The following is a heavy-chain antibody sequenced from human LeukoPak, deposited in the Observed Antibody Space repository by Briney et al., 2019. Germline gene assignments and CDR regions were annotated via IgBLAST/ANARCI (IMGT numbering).Heavy chain of an antibody. V-gene: IGHV4-59*01. CDR2: IYYSGST. J-gene: IGHJ4*02. CDR3: ARGVVAAAGRTFDF. Sequence: SETLSLTCTVSGGSISSYYWSWIRQPPGKGLEWIGYIYYSGSTNYNPSLKSRATISLATSKNQFSLTLSSVTAADTAVYYCARGVVAAAGRTFDFWGQGTLVTVSS. D-gene: IGHD6-13*01. CDR1: GGSISSYY.